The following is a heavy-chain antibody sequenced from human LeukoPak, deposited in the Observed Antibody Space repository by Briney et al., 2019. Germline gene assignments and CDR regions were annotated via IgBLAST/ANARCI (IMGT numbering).Heavy chain of an antibody. CDR3: AKDDSYGGNSIFDC. CDR1: GFTFSSYA. V-gene: IGHV3-9*01. CDR2: ISWNGGSI. J-gene: IGHJ4*02. Sequence: GGSLRLSCAASGFTFSSYAMTWVRQAPGKGLEWVSGISWNGGSIDYADSVKGRFTISRDNGKNSLYLQMNSLRVEDTASYYCAKDDSYGGNSIFDCWGQGTLVTVSS. D-gene: IGHD4-23*01.